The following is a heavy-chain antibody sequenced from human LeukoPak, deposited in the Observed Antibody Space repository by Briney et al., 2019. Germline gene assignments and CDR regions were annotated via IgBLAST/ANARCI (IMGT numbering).Heavy chain of an antibody. D-gene: IGHD3-3*01. V-gene: IGHV4-59*02. CDR3: ARDRDPTIFGVVNDAFDI. CDR1: GGSVSSYY. Sequence: SETLSLTCTVSGGSVSSYYWSWVRQPPGKGLEWIGYISYSGSTNYNPSLISRVTISVDTSKNQFSLKLSSVTAADTAVYYCARDRDPTIFGVVNDAFDIWGQGTMVTVSS. CDR2: ISYSGST. J-gene: IGHJ3*02.